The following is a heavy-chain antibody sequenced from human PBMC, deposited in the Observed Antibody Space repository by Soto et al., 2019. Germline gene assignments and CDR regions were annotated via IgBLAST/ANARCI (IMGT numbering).Heavy chain of an antibody. Sequence: ASVKVSCKASGYTFTGYYMHWVRQAPGQGLEWMGWINPNSGGTNYAQKFQGRVTMTRDTSISTAYMELSRLRSDDTAVYYCATPAGELRFLEWYQYGMEVLGAGTTLKVSS. J-gene: IGHJ6*01. CDR3: ATPAGELRFLEWYQYGMEV. CDR1: GYTFTGYY. V-gene: IGHV1-2*02. D-gene: IGHD3-3*01. CDR2: INPNSGGT.